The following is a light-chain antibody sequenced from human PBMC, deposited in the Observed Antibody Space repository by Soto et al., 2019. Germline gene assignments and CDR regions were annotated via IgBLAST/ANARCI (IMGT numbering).Light chain of an antibody. J-gene: IGLJ1*01. CDR1: NSDVGGYSY. CDR3: CSYTSSSTLYV. V-gene: IGLV2-14*01. CDR2: EVS. Sequence: QSVLTQPASVSGSPGQSITISWTGTNSDVGGYSYVSWYQHHPGKAPKLMIYEVSNRPSGVSNRFSGSKSGNTASLAISGLQAEDEADYYCCSYTSSSTLYVFGTGTKVTVL.